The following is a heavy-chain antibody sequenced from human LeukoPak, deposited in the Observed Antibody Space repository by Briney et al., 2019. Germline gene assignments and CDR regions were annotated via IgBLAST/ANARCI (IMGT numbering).Heavy chain of an antibody. D-gene: IGHD6-19*01. J-gene: IGHJ4*02. Sequence: PGRSLRLSCAASGFTFSSYAMHWVRQAPGKGLEWVAVISYDGSNKYYADSVKGRFTISRDNSKNTLYLQMNSLRAEDTAVYYCARDSIAVAGLFPHPYFDYWGQGTLVTVSS. CDR1: GFTFSSYA. V-gene: IGHV3-30-3*01. CDR3: ARDSIAVAGLFPHPYFDY. CDR2: ISYDGSNK.